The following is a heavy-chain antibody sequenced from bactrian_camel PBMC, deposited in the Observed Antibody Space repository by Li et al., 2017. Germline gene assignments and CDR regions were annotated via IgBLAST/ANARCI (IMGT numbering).Heavy chain of an antibody. Sequence: VQLVESGGDLVQPGGSLRLSCAASGFTFSTSAMSWVRQAPGKGLEWVSAINSTGGSTYYANSVKGRFTISRDNAKNTLYLQLSSLTSGDTAMYYCARTVGGMGEGTQVTVS. CDR2: INSTGGST. D-gene: IGHD3*01. CDR1: GFTFSTSA. V-gene: IGHV3S31*01. J-gene: IGHJ4*01.